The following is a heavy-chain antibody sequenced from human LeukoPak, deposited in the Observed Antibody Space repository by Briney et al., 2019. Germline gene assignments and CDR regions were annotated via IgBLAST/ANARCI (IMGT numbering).Heavy chain of an antibody. V-gene: IGHV3-30*18. CDR2: ISYDLRRQ. J-gene: IGHJ4*02. CDR3: VKEQSSGDYRTADF. D-gene: IGHD3-10*01. CDR1: GFTFSSCG. Sequence: PGGSLRLSCAASGFTFSSCGMHWVRQAPGKGLELVAVISYDLRRQYYADSVKVRFTISRDNSKNTLYLQMNSLRAEDTAVYFCVKEQSSGDYRTADFWGLGTPVSVSS.